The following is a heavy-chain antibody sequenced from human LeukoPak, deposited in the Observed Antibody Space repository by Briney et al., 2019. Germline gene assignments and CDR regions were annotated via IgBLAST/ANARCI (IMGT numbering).Heavy chain of an antibody. CDR2: VYPGDSDT. V-gene: IGHV5-51*01. CDR1: GYTFTMYW. CDR3: ARRGEGNSSYKGLVRTFDI. Sequence: GESLKISCRGSGYTFTMYWIGWVRQMPGKGLGWMGVVYPGDSDTRYCPSFQGQVTISADKSINAAYLQWSSLKASDTAMYYCARRGEGNSSYKGLVRTFDIWGQGTMVTVSS. J-gene: IGHJ3*02. D-gene: IGHD6-6*01.